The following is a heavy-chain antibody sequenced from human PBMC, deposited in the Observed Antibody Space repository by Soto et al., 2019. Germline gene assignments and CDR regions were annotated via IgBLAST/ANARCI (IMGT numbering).Heavy chain of an antibody. CDR1: DDSIIRSF. Sequence: QVQLQESGPRLVKSSETLSLVCSVSDDSIIRSFWGWIRESPGKGLEYIGYISDSGVTDYDHSLEGLVTSFVDTSKTRSSPKLTSVTAADTAMYYCARGAGDFSGPDSFDIWGQGTKVTVSS. CDR3: ARGAGDFSGPDSFDI. J-gene: IGHJ3*02. CDR2: ISDSGVT. D-gene: IGHD3-10*01. V-gene: IGHV4-59*01.